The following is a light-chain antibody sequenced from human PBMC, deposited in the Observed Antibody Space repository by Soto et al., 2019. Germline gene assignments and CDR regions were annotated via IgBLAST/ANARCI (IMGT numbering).Light chain of an antibody. Sequence: QSVLTQPPSVSGAPGQRVTISCTRSSSNIGAGYDVHWYQQLPGTAPKLLLYGNNNRPSGVPDRFSGSKSGTSSYLAITGLQAEDEGDYYCQPYDSSLNGWELGGGTKVNVL. J-gene: IGLJ2*01. CDR3: QPYDSSLNGWE. CDR2: GNN. CDR1: SSNIGAGYD. V-gene: IGLV1-40*01.